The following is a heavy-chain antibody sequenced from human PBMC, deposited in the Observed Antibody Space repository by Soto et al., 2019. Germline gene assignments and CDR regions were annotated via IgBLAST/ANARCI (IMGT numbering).Heavy chain of an antibody. CDR3: TRDHGITIFGGQPDY. D-gene: IGHD3-3*01. CDR2: IRSKAYGGTT. CDR1: GFTFGDYA. J-gene: IGHJ4*02. V-gene: IGHV3-49*03. Sequence: GGSLRLSCTASGFTFGDYAMSWFRQAPGKGLEWVGFIRSKAYGGTTEYAASVKGRFTISRDDSKSIAYLQMNSLKTEDTAVYYCTRDHGITIFGGQPDYWGQGTLVTVSS.